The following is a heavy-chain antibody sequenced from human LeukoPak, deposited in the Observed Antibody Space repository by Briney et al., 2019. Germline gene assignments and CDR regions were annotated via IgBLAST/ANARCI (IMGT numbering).Heavy chain of an antibody. V-gene: IGHV3-49*03. CDR3: TTGGDVIVAGTRAFDI. J-gene: IGHJ3*02. CDR2: IRNKAYGGTT. Sequence: GGSLRLSCTTSGFTFGDYAMSWFRQAPGKGLEWVSFIRNKAYGGTTEYAASVKGRFTISRDDSKSIAYLQMNSLKTEDTAVYYCTTGGDVIVAGTRAFDIWGRGTVVTVSS. D-gene: IGHD5-12*01. CDR1: GFTFGDYA.